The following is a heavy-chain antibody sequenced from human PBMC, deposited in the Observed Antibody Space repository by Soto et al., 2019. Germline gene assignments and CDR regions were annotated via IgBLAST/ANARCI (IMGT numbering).Heavy chain of an antibody. D-gene: IGHD3-3*01. CDR3: ARGNYDFWSGYWSIWFDP. Sequence: GGSLRLSCAASGFTVSSNYMSWVRQAPGKGLEWVSVICSGGSTYYADSVKGRFTISRDNSKNTLYLQMNSLRAEDTAVYYCARGNYDFWSGYWSIWFDPWGQGTLVTVSS. V-gene: IGHV3-53*01. J-gene: IGHJ5*02. CDR1: GFTVSSNY. CDR2: ICSGGST.